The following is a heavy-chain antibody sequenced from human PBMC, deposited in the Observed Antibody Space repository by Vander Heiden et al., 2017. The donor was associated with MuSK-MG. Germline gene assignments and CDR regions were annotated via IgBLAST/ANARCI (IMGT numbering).Heavy chain of an antibody. V-gene: IGHV1-69*01. J-gene: IGHJ6*03. CDR2: IIPICGTA. Sequence: QVQLVQSGAEVKKPGSSVKVSCKASGGTFSSYAISWARQAPGQGLEWMGGIIPICGTANYAQKFQGRVTITADESTSTAYMELSSLRSEDTAVYYCARDRYDILTGYYYYMDVWGKGTTVTVSS. CDR1: GGTFSSYA. D-gene: IGHD3-9*01. CDR3: ARDRYDILTGYYYYMDV.